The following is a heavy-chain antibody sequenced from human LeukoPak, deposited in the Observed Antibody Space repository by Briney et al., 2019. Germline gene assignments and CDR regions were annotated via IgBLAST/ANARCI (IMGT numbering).Heavy chain of an antibody. D-gene: IGHD4-17*01. V-gene: IGHV1-24*01. CDR1: GYTFTGYY. CDR2: FEPEDGET. Sequence: GASVKVSCKASGYTFTGYYMHWVRQAPGKGLEWMGGFEPEDGETIYAQRFQGRVTMTEDTSTDTAYMELSSLRSEDTAVYYCAAGGLDYVGDQNFDYWGQGTLVSVSS. CDR3: AAGGLDYVGDQNFDY. J-gene: IGHJ4*02.